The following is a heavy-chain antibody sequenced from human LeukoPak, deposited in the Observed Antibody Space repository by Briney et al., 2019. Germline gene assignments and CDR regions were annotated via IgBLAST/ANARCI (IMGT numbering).Heavy chain of an antibody. CDR2: ISYDGSNK. D-gene: IGHD6-19*01. Sequence: GGSLRLSCAASGFTFSSYAMHWVPQAPGKGLEGGAVISYDGSNKYYADSVKGRFTISRDNSKNTLYLQMNSLRAEDTAVYYCAREASVAGTSAFDYWGQGTLVTVSS. V-gene: IGHV3-30*04. CDR3: AREASVAGTSAFDY. J-gene: IGHJ4*02. CDR1: GFTFSSYA.